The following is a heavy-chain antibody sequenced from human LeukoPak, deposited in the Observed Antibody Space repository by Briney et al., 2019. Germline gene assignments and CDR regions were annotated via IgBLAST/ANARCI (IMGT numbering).Heavy chain of an antibody. Sequence: SQTLSLTCAISGDSVSINSAAWNWIRQSPSRGLEWLVRTYQRSNGYNDYAVSVKSRITINPDISENQFSLQLNSVTPEDTAVYYCARSPSPYSSGWYFDYWGQGTLVTVSS. CDR3: ARSPSPYSSGWYFDY. CDR1: GDSVSINSAA. J-gene: IGHJ4*02. D-gene: IGHD6-19*01. V-gene: IGHV6-1*01. CDR2: TYQRSNGYN.